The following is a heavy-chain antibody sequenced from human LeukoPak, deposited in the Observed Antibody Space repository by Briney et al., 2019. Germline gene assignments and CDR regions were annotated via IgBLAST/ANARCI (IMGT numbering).Heavy chain of an antibody. CDR1: GYTFTDYY. CDR3: ARAGDSSGYSDY. Sequence: ASVKVSCKASGYTFTDYYIHWVRQAPGQGLEWMGWINPNSGGTNYAQNFQGRVTMTRDTSISTAYMELSRLRSDDTAVYYCARAGDSSGYSDYWGQGTLVTVSS. V-gene: IGHV1-2*02. CDR2: INPNSGGT. D-gene: IGHD3-22*01. J-gene: IGHJ4*02.